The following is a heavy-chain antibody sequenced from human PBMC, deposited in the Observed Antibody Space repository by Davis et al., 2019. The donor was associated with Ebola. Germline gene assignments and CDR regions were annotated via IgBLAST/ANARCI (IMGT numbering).Heavy chain of an antibody. Sequence: GESLKISCAASGFTFSSYSMNWVRQAPGKGLEWVSYISSSSKTIYYADSVKGRFTISRDNAKNSLYLQMNSLRDEDTAVYYCARGQYLPYDVFDVWGQGTMVTVFS. CDR2: ISSSSKTI. J-gene: IGHJ3*01. CDR3: ARGQYLPYDVFDV. CDR1: GFTFSSYS. V-gene: IGHV3-48*02. D-gene: IGHD2-2*01.